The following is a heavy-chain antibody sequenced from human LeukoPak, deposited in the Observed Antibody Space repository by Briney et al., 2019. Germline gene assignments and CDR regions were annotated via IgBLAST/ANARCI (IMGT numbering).Heavy chain of an antibody. CDR1: GYTFTGYY. Sequence: ASVKVSCKASGYTFTGYYMHWVRQAPGQGLEWMGWINPNSGGTNYAQKFQGRVTMTRDTSISTAYMELSRLRSDDTAVYYCARATVVVPANYYYYYMDVWGKGTTVTVSS. CDR3: ARATVVVPANYYYYYMDV. V-gene: IGHV1-2*02. J-gene: IGHJ6*03. D-gene: IGHD2-2*01. CDR2: INPNSGGT.